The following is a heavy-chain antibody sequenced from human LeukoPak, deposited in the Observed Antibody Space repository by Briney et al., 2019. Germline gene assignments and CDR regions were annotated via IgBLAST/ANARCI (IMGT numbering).Heavy chain of an antibody. CDR1: GFTFSSYA. V-gene: IGHV3-30*04. CDR3: ASLFGIGTVTGTGTFDI. D-gene: IGHD6-19*01. J-gene: IGHJ3*02. CDR2: ISYDGSNK. Sequence: PGRSLRLSCAASGFTFSSYAMHWVRQAPGKGLEWMSVISYDGSNKYFADSVKGRFTISRDNSKNTLYLQMNSLRGEDTAVYYCASLFGIGTVTGTGTFDIWGQGTMVTVSS.